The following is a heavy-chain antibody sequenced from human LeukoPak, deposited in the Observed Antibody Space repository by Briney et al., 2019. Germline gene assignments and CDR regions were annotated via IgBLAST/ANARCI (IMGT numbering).Heavy chain of an antibody. J-gene: IGHJ6*04. CDR1: GGSFSGYY. CDR3: ARSRLRYGIDV. CDR2: INHSGST. V-gene: IGHV4-34*01. Sequence: SETLSLTCAVYGGSFSGYYWSWIRQPPGKGLEWIGEINHSGSTNYNPSLKSRVTISVDMSKNQFSLKLSSVTAADTAVYYCARSRLRYGIDVWGKGTTVTVSS.